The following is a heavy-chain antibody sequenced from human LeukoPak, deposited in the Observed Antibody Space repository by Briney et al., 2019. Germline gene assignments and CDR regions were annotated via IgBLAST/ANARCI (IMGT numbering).Heavy chain of an antibody. J-gene: IGHJ4*02. V-gene: IGHV1-8*01. CDR2: MNPNSGNT. D-gene: IGHD1-26*01. Sequence: ASVKVSCKASGYTFTSYDISWVRQATGQGLEWMGWMNPNSGNTGYAQKFQGRVTMTRNTSISTAYMELSSLRAEDTAVYYCAKKISGSYIFDYWGQGTLVTVSS. CDR1: GYTFTSYD. CDR3: AKKISGSYIFDY.